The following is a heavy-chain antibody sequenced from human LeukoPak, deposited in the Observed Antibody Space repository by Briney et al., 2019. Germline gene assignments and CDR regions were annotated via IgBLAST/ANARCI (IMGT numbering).Heavy chain of an antibody. Sequence: SETLSLTCTVSGGSVSSGTYYWSWIRQPPGKELEWIGYISYSGTNNYNPSLKSRVTISKDTSKNQFSLKLSSVTAADTAVYYCAREHVWGDFDYWGQGTLITVSS. CDR3: AREHVWGDFDY. V-gene: IGHV4-61*01. D-gene: IGHD7-27*01. CDR1: GGSVSSGTYY. J-gene: IGHJ4*02. CDR2: ISYSGTN.